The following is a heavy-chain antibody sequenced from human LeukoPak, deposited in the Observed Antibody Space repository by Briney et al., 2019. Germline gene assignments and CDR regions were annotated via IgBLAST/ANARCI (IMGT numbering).Heavy chain of an antibody. V-gene: IGHV4-59*12. CDR3: ARVPLGGSGYYYCDY. CDR2: IYYSGST. Sequence: SETLSLTCTVSGGSISSYYWSWIRQPPGKGLEWIGYIYYSGSTNYNPSLKSRVTISVDTSKNQFSLKLSSVTAADTAVYYCARVPLGGSGYYYCDYWGQGTLVTVSS. D-gene: IGHD3-22*01. J-gene: IGHJ4*02. CDR1: GGSISSYY.